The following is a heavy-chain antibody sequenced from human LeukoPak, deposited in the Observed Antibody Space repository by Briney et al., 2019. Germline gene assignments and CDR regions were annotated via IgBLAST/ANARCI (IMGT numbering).Heavy chain of an antibody. CDR1: GFTFSSYS. J-gene: IGHJ3*02. D-gene: IGHD3-22*01. Sequence: GGSLRLSCAASGFTFSSYSMNWVRQAPGKGLEWVSSISSSSYIYYADSVKGRFTISRDNAKNSLYLQMNSLRAEDTAVYYCARVVVVITGNDAFDIWGQGTMVTVSS. CDR3: ARVVVVITGNDAFDI. V-gene: IGHV3-21*01. CDR2: ISSSSYI.